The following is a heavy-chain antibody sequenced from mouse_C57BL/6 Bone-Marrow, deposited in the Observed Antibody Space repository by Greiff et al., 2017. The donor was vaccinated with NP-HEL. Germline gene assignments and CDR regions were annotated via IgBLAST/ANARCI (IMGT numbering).Heavy chain of an antibody. J-gene: IGHJ4*01. CDR2: ISNGGGST. CDR3: ARQRLRYAMDY. D-gene: IGHD1-1*01. V-gene: IGHV5-12*01. CDR1: GFTFSDYY. Sequence: DVMLVESGGGLVQPGGSLKLSCAASGFTFSDYYMYWVRQTPEKRLEWVAYISNGGGSTYYPDTVKGRFTISRDNAKNTLYLQMSRLKSEDTAMYYCARQRLRYAMDYWGQGTSVTVSS.